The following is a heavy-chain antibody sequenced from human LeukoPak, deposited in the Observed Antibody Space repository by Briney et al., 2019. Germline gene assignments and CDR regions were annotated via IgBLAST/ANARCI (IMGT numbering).Heavy chain of an antibody. D-gene: IGHD3-22*01. CDR2: IIPIFGIA. CDR1: GGTFSSYA. V-gene: IGHV1-69*04. Sequence: SVKVSCKASGGTFSSYAISWVRQAPGQGLKWMGRIIPIFGIANYAQKFQGRVTITADKSTSTAYMELSSLRSEDTAVYDCASGYYYDSSGYDLESYFDYWGQGTLVTVSS. J-gene: IGHJ4*02. CDR3: ASGYYYDSSGYDLESYFDY.